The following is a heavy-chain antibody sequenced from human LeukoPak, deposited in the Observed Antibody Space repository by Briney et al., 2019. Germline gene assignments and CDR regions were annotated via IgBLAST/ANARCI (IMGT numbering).Heavy chain of an antibody. D-gene: IGHD3-10*01. CDR2: ISWNSGSI. CDR3: ARTMVRGVIYYYYYGMDV. Sequence: PGGSLRLSCAASGFTFDDYAMHWVRQAPGKGLEWVSGISWNSGSIGYADSVKGRFTISRDNAKNSLYPQMNSLRAEDTALYYCARTMVRGVIYYYYYGMDVWGQGTTVTVSS. CDR1: GFTFDDYA. V-gene: IGHV3-9*01. J-gene: IGHJ6*02.